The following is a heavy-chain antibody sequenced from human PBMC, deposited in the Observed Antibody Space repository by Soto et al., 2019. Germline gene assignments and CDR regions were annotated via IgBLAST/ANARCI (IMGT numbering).Heavy chain of an antibody. CDR1: GDSVSSNNAA. V-gene: IGHV6-1*01. CDR3: ARTSFGLGGLYYYGIVV. Sequence: SQTLSLTCAISGDSVSSNNAAWNWIRQSPSRGLEWLGRTYYRSKWFDDYAVSVKSRLTINPDTSKNQFSLQLNSVTPEDTAVYYCARTSFGLGGLYYYGIVVWGPRTTVSV. D-gene: IGHD3-16*01. CDR2: TYYRSKWFD. J-gene: IGHJ6*02.